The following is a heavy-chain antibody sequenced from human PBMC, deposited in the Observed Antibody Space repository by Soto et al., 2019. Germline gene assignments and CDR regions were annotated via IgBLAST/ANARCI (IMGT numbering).Heavy chain of an antibody. CDR3: ARVPDYYDSSGFVDY. J-gene: IGHJ4*02. CDR2: ISAYNGNT. V-gene: IGHV1-18*01. CDR1: GYTFTSYG. Sequence: QVPLVQSGAEVKKPGASVKVSCKASGYTFTSYGISWVRQAPGQGLEWMGWISAYNGNTNYAQKLQGRVTMTTDTSTSTAYMELRSLRSDDTAVYYCARVPDYYDSSGFVDYWGQGTLVTVSS. D-gene: IGHD3-22*01.